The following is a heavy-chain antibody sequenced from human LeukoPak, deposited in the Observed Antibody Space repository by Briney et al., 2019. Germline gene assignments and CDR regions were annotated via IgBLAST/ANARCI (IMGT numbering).Heavy chain of an antibody. CDR1: GGSISRGGYS. CDR3: ATGRYGPGTFDY. Sequence: ASETLSLTCAVSGGSISRGGYSWSWIRQPPGKGLEWIGYIYHSGSTYYNPSLKSRVTISVDRSKNQFSLKLSSVTAADTAVYYCATGRYGPGTFDYWGQGTLVTVSS. V-gene: IGHV4-30-2*01. D-gene: IGHD5-18*01. J-gene: IGHJ4*02. CDR2: IYHSGST.